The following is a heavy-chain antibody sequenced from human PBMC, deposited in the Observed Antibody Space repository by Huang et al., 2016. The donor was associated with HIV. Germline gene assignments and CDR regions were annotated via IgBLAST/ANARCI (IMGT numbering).Heavy chain of an antibody. Sequence: QVQLVESGGGVVQPGGSLRLSCAASGFTFSSYVMHWVRQAPGKGLEWVVFIRYDGSNKYYADSVRGRFTISRDNSKNTLYLQMNSLRAEDTAVYYCAKGSMANAFDIWGQGTMVTVSS. CDR2: IRYDGSNK. V-gene: IGHV3-30*02. CDR3: AKGSMANAFDI. D-gene: IGHD3-10*01. CDR1: GFTFSSYV. J-gene: IGHJ3*02.